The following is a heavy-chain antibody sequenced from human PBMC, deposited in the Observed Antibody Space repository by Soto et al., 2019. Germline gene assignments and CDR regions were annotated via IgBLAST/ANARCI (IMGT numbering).Heavy chain of an antibody. Sequence: QVQLVQSGAEVKKPGSSVKVSCKASGGTFSSYAISWVRQAPGQGLEWMGGIIPIFGTANYAQKFQGRVTITADESTSTAYMGLSSLRSADTAVYYCARDRQGYCISTSCYSGDYWGQGTLVTVSS. J-gene: IGHJ4*02. CDR1: GGTFSSYA. CDR3: ARDRQGYCISTSCYSGDY. D-gene: IGHD2-2*01. CDR2: IIPIFGTA. V-gene: IGHV1-69*12.